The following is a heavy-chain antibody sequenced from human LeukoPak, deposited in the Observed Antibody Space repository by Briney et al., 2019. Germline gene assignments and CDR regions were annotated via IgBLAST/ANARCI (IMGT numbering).Heavy chain of an antibody. J-gene: IGHJ5*02. CDR1: GGSISSGSYY. V-gene: IGHV4-61*02. Sequence: SETLSLTCTVSGGSISSGSYYWSWIRQPAGKGLEWIGRIYTSGSTNYNPSLKSRVTISVDTSKNQFSLKLSSVTAADTAVYYCARDRGYSGYGGPHNWFDPWGRGTLVTVSS. D-gene: IGHD5-12*01. CDR2: IYTSGST. CDR3: ARDRGYSGYGGPHNWFDP.